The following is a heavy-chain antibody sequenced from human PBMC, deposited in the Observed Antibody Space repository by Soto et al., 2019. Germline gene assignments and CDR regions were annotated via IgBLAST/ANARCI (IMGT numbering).Heavy chain of an antibody. J-gene: IGHJ4*02. D-gene: IGHD3-22*01. CDR3: ARYDSSGYGY. V-gene: IGHV3-23*01. CDR2: ISVSGGST. Sequence: GGSLRLSCAASGFTFSSYAMSWVRQAPGKGLEWVSAISVSGGSTYYADSVKGRFTISRVNSKNTLYLQMNSLRAEDTAVYYCARYDSSGYGYWGQGTLVTVSS. CDR1: GFTFSSYA.